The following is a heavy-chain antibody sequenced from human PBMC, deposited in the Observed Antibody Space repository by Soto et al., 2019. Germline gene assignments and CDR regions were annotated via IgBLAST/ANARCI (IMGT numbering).Heavy chain of an antibody. D-gene: IGHD1-26*01. V-gene: IGHV3-23*01. Sequence: GGSLRLSCAASGFIFENFGMSWVRQAPGKGLEWISSISGSGFKKYYADSVKGRFTISRDNSKSTVYLELKNLSAEDTAVYHCAKNQGVELVPLATVDWFDPWGQGSVVTVSS. J-gene: IGHJ5*02. CDR3: AKNQGVELVPLATVDWFDP. CDR1: GFIFENFG. CDR2: ISGSGFKK.